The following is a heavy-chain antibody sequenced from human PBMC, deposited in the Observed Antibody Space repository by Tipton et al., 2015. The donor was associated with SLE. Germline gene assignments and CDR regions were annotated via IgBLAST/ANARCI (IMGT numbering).Heavy chain of an antibody. CDR3: ARGARGATTPRYYGMDV. D-gene: IGHD1-26*01. CDR2: INHSGST. Sequence: TLSLTCAVYGGSFSGYYWSWIRQPPGKGLEWIGEINHSGSTNYNPSLKSRVTISVDTSKNQFSLKLSSVTAADTAVYYCARGARGATTPRYYGMDVWGQGTTVTVSS. CDR1: GGSFSGYY. J-gene: IGHJ6*02. V-gene: IGHV4-34*01.